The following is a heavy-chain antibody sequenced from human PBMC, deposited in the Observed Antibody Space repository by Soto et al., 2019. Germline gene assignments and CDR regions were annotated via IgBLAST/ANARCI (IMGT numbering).Heavy chain of an antibody. D-gene: IGHD2-21*01. V-gene: IGHV4-30-2*01. Sequence: PSETLSLTCAVSGGSISSGHYPWPWIRQPPGKCLEWIGYIYPGGNTYYSPSLKSRVTLXXXTXXXXVSLRLXXVTXADTAVYYCARMVGVAISPWGQGTLVTVPQ. CDR2: IYPGGNT. CDR1: GGSISSGHYP. J-gene: IGHJ4*02. CDR3: ARMVGVAISP.